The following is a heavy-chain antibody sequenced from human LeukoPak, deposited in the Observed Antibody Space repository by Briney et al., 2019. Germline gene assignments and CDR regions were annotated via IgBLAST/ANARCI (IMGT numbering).Heavy chain of an antibody. V-gene: IGHV4-39*07. CDR3: ARASYSYDISGWVPFDY. J-gene: IGHJ4*02. D-gene: IGHD3-22*01. CDR1: GGSISSSSSY. Sequence: SETLSLTCTVSGGSISSSSSYWGWIRQPPGKGLEWIGSILYSGGTYYNPSLNSRVTISIDTSKNQFSLRLSSVTAADTAVYYCARASYSYDISGWVPFDYWGQGTLVTVSS. CDR2: ILYSGGT.